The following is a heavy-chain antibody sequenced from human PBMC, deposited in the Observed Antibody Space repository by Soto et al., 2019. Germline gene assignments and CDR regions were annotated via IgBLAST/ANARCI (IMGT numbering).Heavy chain of an antibody. CDR3: AVGRGLSSGWDNHCYLLDF. D-gene: IGHD6-25*01. Sequence: SETLSLTCTVSGGSVSSSSYYWGWVRQPPGKGLEWIGSVYYSGSTYYNPSLESRVTISVDKSKNQFSLKLISLSAADTAVYYCAVGRGLSSGWDNHCYLLDFWGKGSSVTGSS. CDR1: GGSVSSSSYY. V-gene: IGHV4-39*01. CDR2: VYYSGST. J-gene: IGHJ6*04.